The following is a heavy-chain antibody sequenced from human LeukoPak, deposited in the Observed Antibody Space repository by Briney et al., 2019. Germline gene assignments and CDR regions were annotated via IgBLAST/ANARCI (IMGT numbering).Heavy chain of an antibody. Sequence: ASVKVSCKASGYTFTSYDINWVRQATGQGLEWMGWISAYNGNTNYAQKLQGRVTMTTDTSTSTAYMELRSLRSDDTAVYYCARDSIVGATTYYYYYYMDVWGKGTTVTVSS. V-gene: IGHV1-18*01. CDR1: GYTFTSYD. J-gene: IGHJ6*03. D-gene: IGHD1-26*01. CDR3: ARDSIVGATTYYYYYYMDV. CDR2: ISAYNGNT.